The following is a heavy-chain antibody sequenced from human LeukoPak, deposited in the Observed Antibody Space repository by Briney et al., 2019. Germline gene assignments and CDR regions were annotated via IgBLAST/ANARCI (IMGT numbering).Heavy chain of an antibody. D-gene: IGHD5-12*01. Sequence: PSETLSLTCAVYGGSFSGYYWSWIRQLPGKGLEWIGEINHSGNTNYNPSLKSRVTLSVDTSKNQFSLKLSSVTAADTAVYYCARGAIDMDIVATIRLGLDYWGQGTLVNVSS. CDR3: ARGAIDMDIVATIRLGLDY. V-gene: IGHV4-34*01. J-gene: IGHJ4*02. CDR2: INHSGNT. CDR1: GGSFSGYY.